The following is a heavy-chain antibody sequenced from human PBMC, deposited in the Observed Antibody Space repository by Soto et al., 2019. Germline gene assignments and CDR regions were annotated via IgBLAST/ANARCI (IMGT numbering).Heavy chain of an antibody. J-gene: IGHJ4*02. Sequence: EVQLVESGGGLVQPGGSLRLSCAASGFTFSTYWMHWVRQAPGKGLVWVSRTNTDGSSTTYADSVEGRFTISRDNAKNTLYLQMNSLRAEDTAVYYCARGTRVIPAESDFDYSGQGTLVTVSS. CDR1: GFTFSTYW. V-gene: IGHV3-74*01. CDR3: ARGTRVIPAESDFDY. CDR2: TNTDGSST. D-gene: IGHD2-2*01.